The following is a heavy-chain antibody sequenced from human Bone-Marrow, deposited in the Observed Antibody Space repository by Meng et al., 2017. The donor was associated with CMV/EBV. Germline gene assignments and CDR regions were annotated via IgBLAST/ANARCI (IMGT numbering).Heavy chain of an antibody. D-gene: IGHD5-18*01. CDR1: GFTFSSYS. CDR2: ISSSSSYI. Sequence: AAGFTFSSYSMNWVRQAPGKGLEWVSSISSSSSYIYYADSVKGRFTISRDNAKNSLYLQMNSLRAEDTAVYYCARSTAMVYNWFDPWGQGTLVTVSS. J-gene: IGHJ5*02. CDR3: ARSTAMVYNWFDP. V-gene: IGHV3-21*01.